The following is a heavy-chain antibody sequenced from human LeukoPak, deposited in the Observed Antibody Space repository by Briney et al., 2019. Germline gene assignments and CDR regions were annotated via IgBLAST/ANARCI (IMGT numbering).Heavy chain of an antibody. Sequence: PGGSLRLSCAASGFTFSNYEMNWVRQPPGKGLECIGEIHHSGTTNYNPSLKSRVTISIDKSKNQFSLKLNSVTAADTAVYYCARAFLVGYSPEEYFFDYWGQGNLVTVSS. CDR1: GFTFSNYE. D-gene: IGHD2-15*01. CDR2: IHHSGTT. CDR3: ARAFLVGYSPEEYFFDY. J-gene: IGHJ4*02. V-gene: IGHV4-34*01.